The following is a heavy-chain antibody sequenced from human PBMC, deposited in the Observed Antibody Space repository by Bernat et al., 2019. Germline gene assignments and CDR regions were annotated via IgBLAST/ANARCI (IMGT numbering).Heavy chain of an antibody. V-gene: IGHV3-74*01. Sequence: EVQLVESGGTLVQPGGSLRLSCAASGFTFSDYWMHWVRRAPGKGLVWVSRINSDGSITNYADSVKGRFTISRDNAKNTLNLQLNSLRAEDTAMYYCARGVTVAGTTPLGSWGQGTLVTVSS. CDR1: GFTFSDYW. CDR2: INSDGSIT. D-gene: IGHD6-19*01. J-gene: IGHJ5*02. CDR3: ARGVTVAGTTPLGS.